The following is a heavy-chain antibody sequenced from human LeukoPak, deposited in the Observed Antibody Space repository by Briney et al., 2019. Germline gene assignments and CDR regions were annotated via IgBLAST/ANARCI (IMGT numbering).Heavy chain of an antibody. CDR2: VSASGGST. J-gene: IGHJ5*02. V-gene: IGHV3-23*01. D-gene: IGHD2-2*01. Sequence: GGSLRLSYAASVFTFSSYAMSWVRQAPGKGLEWVSAVSASGGSTYYADSVKGRFTISRDNSKNTLHLQMNSLRAEDTAVYHCAKEPRESCSSSSCPNWLDPWGQGTLVTVSS. CDR1: VFTFSSYA. CDR3: AKEPRESCSSSSCPNWLDP.